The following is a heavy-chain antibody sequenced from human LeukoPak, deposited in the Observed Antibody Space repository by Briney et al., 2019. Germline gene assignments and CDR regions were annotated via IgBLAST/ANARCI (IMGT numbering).Heavy chain of an antibody. V-gene: IGHV3-30*03. Sequence: GGSLRLSCAASGFTFSTYGMHWVRQAPGKGLEWVAVISYDGSNKYYADSVKGRFTISRDNSKNTLYLQMNSLRAEDTAVYYCARVHLGYCSSTSCYRSYYYYGMDVWGQGTTVTVSS. D-gene: IGHD2-2*01. J-gene: IGHJ6*02. CDR1: GFTFSTYG. CDR2: ISYDGSNK. CDR3: ARVHLGYCSSTSCYRSYYYYGMDV.